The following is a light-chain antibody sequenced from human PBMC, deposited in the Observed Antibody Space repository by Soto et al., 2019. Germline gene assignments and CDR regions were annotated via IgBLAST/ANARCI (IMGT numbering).Light chain of an antibody. CDR2: KPS. CDR1: QSISHW. CDR3: QQYKSYWT. Sequence: DIPMTQSPSTLTASVGDRVTITCRASQSISHWLAWYQQKPGKAPKLLIYKPSSLESGVPSRFSGSGSETEFTLTISSLQPDYFATYYCQQYKSYWTFGQGTKVDIK. V-gene: IGKV1-5*03. J-gene: IGKJ1*01.